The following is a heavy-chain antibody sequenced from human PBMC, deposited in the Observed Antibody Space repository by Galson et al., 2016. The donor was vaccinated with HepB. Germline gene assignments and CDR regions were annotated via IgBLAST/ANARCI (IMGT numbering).Heavy chain of an antibody. CDR1: GYTFTSSD. CDR2: MNPKSGNT. V-gene: IGHV1-8*01. Sequence: SVKVSCKASGYTFTSSDINWVRQATGQGLEWMGWMNPKSGNTGYAQKFQGRVTMTRDTSISTAYMELSSLRSEDTAVYYCAREIPRKQLWLRFGYVDSWGQGTLVTVSS. J-gene: IGHJ4*02. CDR3: AREIPRKQLWLRFGYVDS. D-gene: IGHD5-18*01.